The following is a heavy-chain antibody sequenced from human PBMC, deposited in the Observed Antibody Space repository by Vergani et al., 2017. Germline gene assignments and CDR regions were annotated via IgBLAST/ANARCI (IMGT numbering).Heavy chain of an antibody. CDR1: GGTFSSYA. Sequence: QVQLVQSGAEVKKPGSSVKVSCKASGGTFSSYAISWVRQAPGQGLEWMGRIIPIFGTANYAQKFQGRVTITADESTSTAYMELSSLRSEDTAVYYCARAGGSGSYDYYYGMDVWGQGTTVTVSS. CDR2: IIPIFGTA. D-gene: IGHD3-10*01. J-gene: IGHJ6*02. V-gene: IGHV1-69*18. CDR3: ARAGGSGSYDYYYGMDV.